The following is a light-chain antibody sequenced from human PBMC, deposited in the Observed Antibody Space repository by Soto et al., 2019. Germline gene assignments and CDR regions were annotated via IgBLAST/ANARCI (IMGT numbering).Light chain of an antibody. J-gene: IGLJ1*01. CDR2: EVS. CDR1: SSDVGSYNL. Sequence: QSVLTQPASVSGSPEQSITISCTGTSSDVGSYNLVSWYQQYPGKAPKLMVFEVSNRPSGVSYRFSGSKSGNTASLTISGLQAEDEADYFCSSYSISTAYLFGTGTKVTVL. V-gene: IGLV2-14*02. CDR3: SSYSISTAYL.